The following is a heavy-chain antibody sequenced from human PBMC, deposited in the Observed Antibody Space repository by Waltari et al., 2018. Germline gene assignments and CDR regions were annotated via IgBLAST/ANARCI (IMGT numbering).Heavy chain of an antibody. CDR1: GDSINSRHYY. CDR2: IYSDGIT. J-gene: IGHJ4*02. CDR3: AGGELGLRRFDY. D-gene: IGHD3-16*01. Sequence: VQLQESGPGLVPPSQTLSLTCTVSGDSINSRHYYWTWIRQPAGKGLEWIGYIYSDGITNYNPSLIGRLTMSLDTSKTQFSLKLSFVTAADTAVYYCAGGELGLRRFDYWGRGALVTVSS. V-gene: IGHV4-61*09.